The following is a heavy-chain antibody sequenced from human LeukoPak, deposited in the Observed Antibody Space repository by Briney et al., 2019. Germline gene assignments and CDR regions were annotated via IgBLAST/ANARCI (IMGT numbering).Heavy chain of an antibody. D-gene: IGHD6-6*01. CDR3: ARQGEYSSSYYFDY. CDR1: GYSFTSYW. Sequence: GESLKISCKGSGYSFTSYWICWVRQMPGKGLEWMGVIYPGDSDTRYSPSFQGQVTISADKSISNAYLQWSSLKASDTAMYYCARQGEYSSSYYFDYWGQGTLVTVSS. J-gene: IGHJ4*02. V-gene: IGHV5-51*01. CDR2: IYPGDSDT.